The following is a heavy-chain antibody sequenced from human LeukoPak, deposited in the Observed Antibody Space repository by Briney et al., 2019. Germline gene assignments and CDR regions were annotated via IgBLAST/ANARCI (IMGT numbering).Heavy chain of an antibody. CDR3: ARSVMVRGQSRRNYFDY. CDR1: GYTFTSYD. Sequence: ASVKVSCKASGYTFTSYDINWVRQATGQGLEWMGWMNPNRGNTGYAQKFQGRVTMTRNTSISTAYMELSSLRSEDTAVYYCARSVMVRGQSRRNYFDYWGQGTLVTVSS. D-gene: IGHD3-10*01. J-gene: IGHJ4*02. CDR2: MNPNRGNT. V-gene: IGHV1-8*01.